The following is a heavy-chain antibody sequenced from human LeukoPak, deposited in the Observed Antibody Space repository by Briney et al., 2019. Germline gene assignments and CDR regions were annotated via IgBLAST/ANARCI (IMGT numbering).Heavy chain of an antibody. D-gene: IGHD3-10*01. CDR1: AGSISSSSYY. V-gene: IGHV4-39*07. CDR3: ARDGREFGEIDY. Sequence: SETLSLTCTVSAGSISSSSYYCGWIRQPPGKGLEWIGSIYYSGSTYYNPSLKSRVTISVDTSKNQFSLKLSSVTAADTAVYYCARDGREFGEIDYWGQGTLVTVSS. J-gene: IGHJ4*02. CDR2: IYYSGST.